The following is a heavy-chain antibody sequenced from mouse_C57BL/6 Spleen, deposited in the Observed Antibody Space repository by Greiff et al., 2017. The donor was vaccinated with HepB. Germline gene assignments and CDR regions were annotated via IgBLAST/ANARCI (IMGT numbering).Heavy chain of an antibody. CDR3: ARKGDGRGFAY. CDR1: GFSLTSYG. CDR2: IWSGGST. J-gene: IGHJ3*01. D-gene: IGHD1-1*02. Sequence: VKLQESGPGLVQPSQSLSITCTVSGFSLTSYGVHWVRQSPGKGLEWLGVIWSGGSTDYNAAFISRLSISKDNSKSQVFFKMNSLQADDTAIYYCARKGDGRGFAYWGQGTLVTVSA. V-gene: IGHV2-2*01.